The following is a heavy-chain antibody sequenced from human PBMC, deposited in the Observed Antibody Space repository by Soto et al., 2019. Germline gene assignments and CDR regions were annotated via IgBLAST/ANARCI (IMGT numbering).Heavy chain of an antibody. Sequence: QVQVQQSGPGLVKPSETLSLTCTVSSGPSKSHNWGWIRQPPGRGLEWIGYVYDTWSTSYNPSLKSRVTVSADTSTNRISLTLRFVTVADTAVYYCVRQGIGFLHGLVDVWGQGTTVIVSS. J-gene: IGHJ6*01. CDR3: VRQGIGFLHGLVDV. CDR2: VYDTWST. CDR1: SGPSKSHN. V-gene: IGHV4-59*08. D-gene: IGHD3-10*01.